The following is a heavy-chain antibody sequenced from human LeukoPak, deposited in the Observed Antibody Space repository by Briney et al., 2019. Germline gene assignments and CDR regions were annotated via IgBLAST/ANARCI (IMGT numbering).Heavy chain of an antibody. CDR1: GFTFSSYW. CDR3: VRGDYYGMDV. J-gene: IGHJ6*02. V-gene: IGHV3-74*01. CDR2: INSDGYSI. Sequence: GGSLRLSCAASGFTFSSYWMHWVRQAPGKGLVWVSRINSDGYSISYADSVRGRFTISRGNAKNTLYLQLNSLRAEDTAVYYCVRGDYYGMDVWGQGTTVTVSS.